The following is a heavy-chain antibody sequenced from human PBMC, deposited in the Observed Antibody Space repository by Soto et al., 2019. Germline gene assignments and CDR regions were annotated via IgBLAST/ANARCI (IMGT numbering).Heavy chain of an antibody. D-gene: IGHD1-26*01. CDR3: AKVGSQIPMFDY. CDR2: ISGSGGST. CDR1: GFTFSSYA. V-gene: IGHV3-23*01. Sequence: EVQLLESGGGLVQPGGSLRLSCAASGFTFSSYAMSWVRQAPGKGLEWVSAISGSGGSTYYADSVKGGFTISRDNSKNTLYLQMNSLRAEDTAVYYCAKVGSQIPMFDYWGQGTLVTVSS. J-gene: IGHJ4*02.